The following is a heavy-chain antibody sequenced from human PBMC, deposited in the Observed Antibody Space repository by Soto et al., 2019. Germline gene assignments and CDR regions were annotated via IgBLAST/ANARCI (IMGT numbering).Heavy chain of an antibody. J-gene: IGHJ6*02. CDR1: GYSFTSYW. CDR3: ASNYYDSSGYGYYYYGMDV. D-gene: IGHD3-22*01. V-gene: IGHV5-51*01. Sequence: GESLKISCKGSGYSFTSYWIGWVRQMPGKGLEWMGIIYPGDSDTRYSPSFQGQVTISADKSISTAYLQWSSLKASDTAMYYCASNYYDSSGYGYYYYGMDVWGQGTTVTVSS. CDR2: IYPGDSDT.